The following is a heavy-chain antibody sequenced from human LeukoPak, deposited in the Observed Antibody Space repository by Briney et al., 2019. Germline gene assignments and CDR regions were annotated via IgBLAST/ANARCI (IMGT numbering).Heavy chain of an antibody. D-gene: IGHD3-22*01. Sequence: PGGSLRLSCAASGFTFSSYTMNWVRQAPGKGLEWVGRIKSKTDGGTTDYAAPVKGRFTISRDDSKNTLYLQMNSLKTEDTAVYYCTTDSETYYSDTSGYYYGSFDYWGQGTLVTVSS. CDR1: GFTFSSYT. J-gene: IGHJ4*02. CDR3: TTDSETYYSDTSGYYYGSFDY. CDR2: IKSKTDGGTT. V-gene: IGHV3-15*01.